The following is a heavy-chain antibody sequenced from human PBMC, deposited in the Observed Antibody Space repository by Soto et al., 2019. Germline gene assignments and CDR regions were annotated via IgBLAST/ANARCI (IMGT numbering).Heavy chain of an antibody. CDR3: ARAYGVWAFDF. CDR2: SYYSGST. CDR1: GGSISSGGYY. V-gene: IGHV4-31*03. Sequence: QVQLQESGPGLVKPSQTLSLTCTVSGGSISSGGYYWSWIRQHPGKGLEWIGYSYYSGSTYYNTSRKSRVTISVDTSKNQSSLKLSSVTAADTAVYYCARAYGVWAFDFCGQGTMVTVSS. J-gene: IGHJ3*01. D-gene: IGHD2-8*01.